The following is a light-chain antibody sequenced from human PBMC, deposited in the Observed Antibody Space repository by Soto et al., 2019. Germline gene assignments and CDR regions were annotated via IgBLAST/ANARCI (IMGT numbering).Light chain of an antibody. CDR2: GAS. CDR3: QQYGSSPWT. Sequence: EIVMTQSPATLSVSPRERATLSCRASQSVSSDLAWYHQKPGQAPRLLIYGASTRATGIPDRFSGSGSGTDFTLTISRLEPEDFAVYYCQQYGSSPWTFGQGTKV. V-gene: IGKV3-20*01. J-gene: IGKJ1*01. CDR1: QSVSSD.